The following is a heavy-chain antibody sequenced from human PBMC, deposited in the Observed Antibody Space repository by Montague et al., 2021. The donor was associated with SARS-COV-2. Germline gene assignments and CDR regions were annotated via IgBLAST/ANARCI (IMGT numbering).Heavy chain of an antibody. D-gene: IGHD6-13*01. V-gene: IGHV6-1*01. Sequence: CAISGDSVSSNSAAWNWIRQSPSRGLEWLGRTYYRSKWYNDYAVSVKSRITINPDTSKNQFSLQLNSVTPEDTAVYYCTRYSSSWYFDWFDPWGQGTLVTVSS. CDR1: GDSVSSNSAA. CDR3: TRYSSSWYFDWFDP. J-gene: IGHJ5*02. CDR2: TYYRSKWYN.